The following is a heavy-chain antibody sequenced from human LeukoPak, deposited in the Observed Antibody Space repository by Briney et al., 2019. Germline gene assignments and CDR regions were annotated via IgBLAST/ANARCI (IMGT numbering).Heavy chain of an antibody. V-gene: IGHV3-23*01. Sequence: PGGSLRLSCAASGFTFNTYVMSWVRQAPGKGLEWVSAINGGGSNTYYADSVKGRFPISRDNSKNMVYVQMNNLRADDTAVYYCAKSVVVITFRFDDWGQGALVTVSS. CDR2: INGGGSNT. CDR1: GFTFNTYV. D-gene: IGHD2-15*01. CDR3: AKSVVVITFRFDD. J-gene: IGHJ4*02.